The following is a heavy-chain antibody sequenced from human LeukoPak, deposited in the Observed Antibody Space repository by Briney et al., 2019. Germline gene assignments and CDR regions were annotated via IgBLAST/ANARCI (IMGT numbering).Heavy chain of an antibody. CDR2: IYYSGST. CDR3: ARNVGIRNGFDI. V-gene: IGHV4-59*01. J-gene: IGHJ3*02. CDR1: GGSISSYY. Sequence: SETLPLTCTVSGGSISSYYWSWIRQPPGKGLEWIGYIYYSGSTNYNPTLKSRVTISVDTSKNQFSLKLRSVTAADTAVYYCARNVGIRNGFDIWGQGTMVTVSS. D-gene: IGHD3-10*01.